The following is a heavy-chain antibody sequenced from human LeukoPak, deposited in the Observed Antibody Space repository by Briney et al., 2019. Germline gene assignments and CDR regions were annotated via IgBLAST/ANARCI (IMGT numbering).Heavy chain of an antibody. CDR3: ARISSGTRTYYYYMDV. V-gene: IGHV4-61*02. CDR1: GGSISSGSYY. J-gene: IGHJ6*03. Sequence: KPSETLPLTCTVSGGSISSGSYYWSWIRQPAGKGLEWIGRIYTSGSTNYNPSLKSRVTISVDTSKNQFSLKLSSVTAADTAVYYCARISSGTRTYYYYMDVWGKGTTVTISS. CDR2: IYTSGST. D-gene: IGHD3-10*01.